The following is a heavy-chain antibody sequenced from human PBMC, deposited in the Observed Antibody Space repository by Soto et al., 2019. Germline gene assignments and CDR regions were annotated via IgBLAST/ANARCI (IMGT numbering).Heavy chain of an antibody. CDR2: IILPFGTP. D-gene: IGHD3-22*01. CDR3: VRGPDYEGYFDY. CDR1: GTTFSNFA. Sequence: QVRVVQSGAEVKKTGSSVKVSWEASGTTFSNFAIGWVRQAPGQGLEWMGGIILPFGTPNYAQKFQGRVTISADESMTTAYMELRGLRSEDTAVYYCVRGPDYEGYFDYWGQGTLVTVSS. J-gene: IGHJ4*02. V-gene: IGHV1-69*12.